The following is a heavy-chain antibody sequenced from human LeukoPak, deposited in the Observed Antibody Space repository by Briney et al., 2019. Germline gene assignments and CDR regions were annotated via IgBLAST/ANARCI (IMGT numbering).Heavy chain of an antibody. Sequence: GVLRLSCAASGFTLSSYSMNWVRQAPGKGLEWVSSISSSSSYIYYADSVKGRFTISRDNAKNSLYLQMNSLRAEDTAVYYCARGIDSYFDYWGQGTLVTVSS. CDR1: GFTLSSYS. D-gene: IGHD3-16*02. CDR2: ISSSSSYI. CDR3: ARGIDSYFDY. V-gene: IGHV3-21*01. J-gene: IGHJ4*02.